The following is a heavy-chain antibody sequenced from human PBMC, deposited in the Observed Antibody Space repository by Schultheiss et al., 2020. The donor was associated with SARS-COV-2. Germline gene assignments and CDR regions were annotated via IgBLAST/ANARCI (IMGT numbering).Heavy chain of an antibody. D-gene: IGHD5-18*01. J-gene: IGHJ4*02. CDR2: ISYDGSNK. CDR1: GFTFSSYG. Sequence: GGSLRLSCAASGFTFSSYGMHWVRQAPGKGLEWVAVISYDGSNKYYADSVKGRFTISRDNSKNTLYLQMNSLRAEDTAVYYCAKEKRGYSPSPSFDYWGQGTLVTVSS. CDR3: AKEKRGYSPSPSFDY. V-gene: IGHV3-30*18.